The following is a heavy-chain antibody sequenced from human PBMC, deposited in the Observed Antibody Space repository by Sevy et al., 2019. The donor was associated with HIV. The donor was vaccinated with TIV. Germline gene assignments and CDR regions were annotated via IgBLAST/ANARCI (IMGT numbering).Heavy chain of an antibody. CDR2: ISTDATKQ. D-gene: IGHD3-3*01. J-gene: IGHJ4*02. Sequence: GGSLRLSCVASGFTFSIYGIHWVRQAPGKGLEWMAVISTDATKQHFIDSVKGRFAMARDNSKYTVFLHMNNLRPDDTATYYCVRELPMNGFWDFDSWGPGTLVTVSS. CDR1: GFTFSIYG. V-gene: IGHV3-30*09. CDR3: VRELPMNGFWDFDS.